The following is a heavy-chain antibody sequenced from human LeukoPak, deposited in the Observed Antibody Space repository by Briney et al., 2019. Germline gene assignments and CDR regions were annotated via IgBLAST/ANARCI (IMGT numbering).Heavy chain of an antibody. CDR1: GFTFTSHA. CDR2: VSTGGGST. V-gene: IGHV3-23*01. Sequence: GGSLRLPCAASGFTFTSHAMSWVRQAPGKGLEWVSSVSTGGGSTSYADSVKGRFTISRDNFRNTLYLQMDSLRAEDTAIYYCALRGGQPDPFDYWGQGTLVTVSS. J-gene: IGHJ4*02. D-gene: IGHD3-10*01. CDR3: ALRGGQPDPFDY.